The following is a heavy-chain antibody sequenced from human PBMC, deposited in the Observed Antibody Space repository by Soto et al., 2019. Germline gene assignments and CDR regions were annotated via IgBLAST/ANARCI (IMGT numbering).Heavy chain of an antibody. CDR2: ISGSGGST. CDR3: EKEARYFGSGKESAP. CDR1: GFTFSSYA. V-gene: IGHV3-23*01. D-gene: IGHD3-10*01. J-gene: IGHJ5*02. Sequence: EVQLLESGGGLVQPGGSLRLSCAASGFTFSSYAMSWVRQAPGKGLEWVSAISGSGGSTYYADSVKGRFTISRDNSKNTWNQQKTSLRAEETPLYSCEKEARYFGSGKESAPWAQEPLVTVSS.